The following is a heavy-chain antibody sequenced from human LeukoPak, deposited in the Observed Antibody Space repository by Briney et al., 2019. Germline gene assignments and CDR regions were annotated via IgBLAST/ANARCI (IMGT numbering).Heavy chain of an antibody. CDR1: GGSISSYY. CDR3: ARNRYSSGWYYFDY. CDR2: IYYSGST. Sequence: SETLSLTCSVSGGSISSYYWSWIRQPPGKGLEWIGYIYYSGSTNYNPSLKSRVTISVDTSKNQFSLRLSSVAAADTAVYYCARNRYSSGWYYFDYWGQGTLVTVSS. J-gene: IGHJ4*02. V-gene: IGHV4-59*01. D-gene: IGHD6-19*01.